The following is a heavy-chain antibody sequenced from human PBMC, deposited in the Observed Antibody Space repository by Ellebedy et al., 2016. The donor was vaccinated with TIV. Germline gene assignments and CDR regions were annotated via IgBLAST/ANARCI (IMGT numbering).Heavy chain of an antibody. J-gene: IGHJ5*02. Sequence: MPSETLSLTCSVSGGSISSYYWSWIRQPPGKGLEWIGYIYHSGSTYYNPSLKSRVTISVDTSKNQFSLMLSSVTAADTSIYYCARVRYYGSGTVLYNWFDPWGQGTLVTVSS. CDR3: ARVRYYGSGTVLYNWFDP. CDR2: IYHSGST. CDR1: GGSISSYY. V-gene: IGHV4-59*04. D-gene: IGHD3-10*01.